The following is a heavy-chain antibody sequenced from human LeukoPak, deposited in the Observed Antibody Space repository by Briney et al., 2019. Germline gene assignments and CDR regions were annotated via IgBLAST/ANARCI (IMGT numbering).Heavy chain of an antibody. CDR1: GFTFSNYW. CDR3: SRDSLSSCGGDCYSGLDV. Sequence: GGSLRLSCAASGFTFSNYWMHWVRQAPGEALMWVSRIKSDGSSTTYADSVKGRFTISRDNAKNTLYLQMSSLRAVDTAVYYCSRDSLSSCGGDCYSGLDVWGQGTTVTVSS. D-gene: IGHD2-21*02. CDR2: IKSDGSST. V-gene: IGHV3-74*01. J-gene: IGHJ6*02.